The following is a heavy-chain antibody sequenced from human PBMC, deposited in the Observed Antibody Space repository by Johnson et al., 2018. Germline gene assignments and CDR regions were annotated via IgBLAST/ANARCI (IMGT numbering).Heavy chain of an antibody. J-gene: IGHJ6*03. CDR3: AREKRLQLVYYHYMDV. D-gene: IGHD6-13*01. V-gene: IGHV3-66*02. CDR1: GFTVSSNY. CDR2: PYSGGRA. Sequence: VQLVQSGGGLVQPGWSXRLSCAASGFTVSSNYMSWVRQAPGKGLEWGSVPYSGGRAYYADSVTCRFTISRENSKTTLYLQMNSLRAEETAVYYCAREKRLQLVYYHYMDVWGKGTTVTVSS.